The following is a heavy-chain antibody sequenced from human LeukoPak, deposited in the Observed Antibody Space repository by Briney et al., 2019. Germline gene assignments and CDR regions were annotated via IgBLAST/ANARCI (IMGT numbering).Heavy chain of an antibody. J-gene: IGHJ5*02. CDR1: GFTFSSYA. D-gene: IGHD3-16*01. V-gene: IGHV3-30*04. CDR3: ARERRGSHKWFDP. CDR2: ISYDGSNK. Sequence: PGGSLRRSGAASGFTFSSYAMHWVRQAPGNGLEGVAVISYDGSNKYYADSVKGRFTISRDNSKNTLYLQMNSLRAEDTAVYYCARERRGSHKWFDPWGQGTLVTVSS.